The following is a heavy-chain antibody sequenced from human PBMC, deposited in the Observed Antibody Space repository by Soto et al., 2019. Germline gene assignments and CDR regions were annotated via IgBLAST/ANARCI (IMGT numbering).Heavy chain of an antibody. J-gene: IGHJ5*02. CDR2: ISSNGGST. CDR1: GFTFSSYA. V-gene: IGHV3-64*01. CDR3: ASALTDGTTGVCCSCLDP. Sequence: GGSLRLSCAASGFTFSSYAMHWVRQAPGKGLEYVSAISSNGGSTYYANSVKGRFTISRDNSKNTLYLQMGSLRAEDMAVYYCASALTDGTTGVCCSCLDPWGKGTLV. D-gene: IGHD2-8*01.